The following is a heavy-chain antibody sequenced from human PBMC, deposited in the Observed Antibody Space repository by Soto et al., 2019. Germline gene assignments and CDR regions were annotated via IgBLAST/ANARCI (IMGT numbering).Heavy chain of an antibody. CDR1: GYTFTSYA. J-gene: IGHJ5*02. Sequence: ASVKVSCKASGYTFTSYAMHWVRQAPGQRLEWMGWINANNGDTNYAQKFQGRVTMTRDTSISTAYMELSRLRSDDTAVYYCASLTYYDFWSGYYETNWFDPWGQGTLVTVSS. V-gene: IGHV1-2*02. CDR3: ASLTYYDFWSGYYETNWFDP. D-gene: IGHD3-3*01. CDR2: INANNGDT.